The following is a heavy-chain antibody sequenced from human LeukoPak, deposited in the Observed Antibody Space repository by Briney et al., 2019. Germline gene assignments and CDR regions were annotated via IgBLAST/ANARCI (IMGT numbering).Heavy chain of an antibody. CDR2: IHSDGSST. CDR1: GFXFSSYW. V-gene: IGHV3-74*01. Sequence: GGSLRLSCAASGFXFSSYWIHWVRQAPGKGQVWVSRIHSDGSSTSYADSVKGRFTMSRDNAKNTLYLQMNSLRAEDTAVYYCARGWITAGAYYDYWGQGTLVTVSS. J-gene: IGHJ4*02. CDR3: ARGWITAGAYYDY. D-gene: IGHD6-13*01.